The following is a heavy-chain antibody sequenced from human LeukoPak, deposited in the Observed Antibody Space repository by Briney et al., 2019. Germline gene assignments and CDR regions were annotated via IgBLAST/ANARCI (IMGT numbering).Heavy chain of an antibody. V-gene: IGHV3-9*01. J-gene: IGHJ4*02. D-gene: IGHD6-19*01. Sequence: PGGSLRLSCEASGFIFDDYAMHWVRQVPGKGLEWVSGISWKSDSMRYADSVKGRFTVSRDNAKNSLYLGMNSLRPEDTAFYYCAKDGGHSSVLYYFESWGQGTLVTVSS. CDR3: AKDGGHSSVLYYFES. CDR2: ISWKSDSM. CDR1: GFIFDDYA.